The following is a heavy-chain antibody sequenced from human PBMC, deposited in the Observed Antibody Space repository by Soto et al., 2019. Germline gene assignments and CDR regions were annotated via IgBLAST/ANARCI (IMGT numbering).Heavy chain of an antibody. CDR3: AHAYSSRAAGWYFDL. CDR2: IYWDDDK. CDR1: GGSISSYYW. V-gene: IGHV2-5*08. Sequence: QESGPGLVKPSETLSLTCTVSGGSISSYYWSWIRQPPGKGLEWIALIYWDDDKRYSPSLKSRLTITKDTSKNQVVLTMTNMDPVDTATYYCAHAYSSRAAGWYFDLWGRGTLVTVSS. D-gene: IGHD6-13*01. J-gene: IGHJ2*01.